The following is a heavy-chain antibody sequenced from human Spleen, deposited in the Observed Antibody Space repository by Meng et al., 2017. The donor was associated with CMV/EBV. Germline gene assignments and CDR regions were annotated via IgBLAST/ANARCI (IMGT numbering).Heavy chain of an antibody. D-gene: IGHD3-10*01. CDR2: FSYDGSNK. CDR3: ARDPGYYGSGNYYPGPSYYFEY. V-gene: IGHV3-30*04. J-gene: IGHJ4*01. CDR1: FA. Sequence: FAMHWVSQAPGKGLEWVAVFSYDGSNKYYADSVKGRFIISRDNSENTLYLQMNNLRPEDTAVYYCARDPGYYGSGNYYPGPSYYFEYWGQGTLVTVSS.